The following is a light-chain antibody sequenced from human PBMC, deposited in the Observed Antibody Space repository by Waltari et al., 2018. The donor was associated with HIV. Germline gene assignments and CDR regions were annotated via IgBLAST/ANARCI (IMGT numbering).Light chain of an antibody. Sequence: QSALTQPPSASGSPGQSVTISCTGTSSDVGGYNYVSWYQQHPGKAPKLMIYEVTKRPSGVPGRFSGSKSGNTASLTVSGLQGADEADYYCSSYAGSNNFVVFGGGTKLTVL. CDR3: SSYAGSNNFVV. J-gene: IGLJ2*01. CDR1: SSDVGGYNY. CDR2: EVT. V-gene: IGLV2-8*01.